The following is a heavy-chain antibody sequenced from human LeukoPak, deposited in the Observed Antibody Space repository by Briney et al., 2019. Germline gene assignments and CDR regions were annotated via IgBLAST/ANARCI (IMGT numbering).Heavy chain of an antibody. CDR1: GFTFSSYS. Sequence: GGSLRLSCAASGFTFSSYSMNWVRQAPGKGLEWVSSISSSSSYIFYADSVKGRFTISRDNAKNSLYLQMNSLRAEDTAVYYCARDRYGDYFYPTDWFDPWGQGTLVTVSS. CDR2: ISSSSSYI. J-gene: IGHJ5*02. CDR3: ARDRYGDYFYPTDWFDP. V-gene: IGHV3-21*01. D-gene: IGHD4-17*01.